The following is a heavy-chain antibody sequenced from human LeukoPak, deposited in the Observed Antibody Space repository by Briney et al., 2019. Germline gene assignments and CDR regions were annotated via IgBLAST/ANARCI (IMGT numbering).Heavy chain of an antibody. CDR2: IKEDGSEK. CDR3: ATYKNWVAGDV. J-gene: IGHJ6*02. V-gene: IGHV3-7*01. D-gene: IGHD7-27*01. CDR1: GFTFSTYW. Sequence: GGSLRLSCAASGFTFSTYWMSWVRQAPGKGLEWVANIKEDGSEKYYVDSVKGRFTVSRDNAQNSLFLQMNSLRVEDTAVYYCATYKNWVAGDVWGQGTTVSVSS.